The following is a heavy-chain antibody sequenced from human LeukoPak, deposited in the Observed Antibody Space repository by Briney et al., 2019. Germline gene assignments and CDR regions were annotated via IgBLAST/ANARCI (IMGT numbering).Heavy chain of an antibody. CDR2: INPNSGGT. V-gene: IGHV1-2*02. CDR1: GYTFTGYY. J-gene: IGHJ6*03. CDR3: AKAARKWYYYYMDV. Sequence: RASVKVSCKASGYTFTGYYMHWVRQAPGQGLEWMGWINPNSGGTNYAQKFQGRVTMTRDTSISTAYMELSRLRSDDTAVYYCAKAARKWYYYYMDVWGKGTTVTVSS. D-gene: IGHD1-14*01.